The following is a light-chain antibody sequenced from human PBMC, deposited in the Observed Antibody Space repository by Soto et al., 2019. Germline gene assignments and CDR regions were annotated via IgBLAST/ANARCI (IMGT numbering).Light chain of an antibody. J-gene: IGLJ1*01. CDR1: SSDVGAYKY. CDR3: LSYTTSGTFV. CDR2: EVS. V-gene: IGLV2-14*01. Sequence: QSVLTQPASVSGSPGQSVTISCTGTSSDVGAYKYVSWYQQHPGKAPKLMIYEVSNRPSGVSNRFSGSKSGNTASLTISGLQTEDEADYYCLSYTTSGTFVFGPGTKVTVL.